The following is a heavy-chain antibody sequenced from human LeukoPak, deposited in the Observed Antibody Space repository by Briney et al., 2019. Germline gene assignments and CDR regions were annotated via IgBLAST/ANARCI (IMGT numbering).Heavy chain of an antibody. CDR3: ARFRGGTAIDY. Sequence: PGGSLRLSCAGSGFTFSNYEMNRVRQAPGKGLEWVSYISSSGTIIYYADSVKGRFTISRDNAKNSLNLQLTSLRVEDTAVYYCARFRGGTAIDYWGQGTLVTVSS. CDR2: ISSSGTII. V-gene: IGHV3-48*03. CDR1: GFTFSNYE. D-gene: IGHD6-13*01. J-gene: IGHJ4*02.